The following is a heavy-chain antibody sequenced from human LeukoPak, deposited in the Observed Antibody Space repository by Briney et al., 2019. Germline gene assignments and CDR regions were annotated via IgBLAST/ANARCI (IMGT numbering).Heavy chain of an antibody. CDR1: GGTFSSYA. V-gene: IGHV1-69*04. Sequence: GASVKVSCKASGGTFSSYAISWVRQAPGQGLEWMGRIIPILGIANYAQKFQGRVTITADKSTSTAYMELSSLRSEDTAVYYCARLPVTTEADYWGQGTLVTVSS. J-gene: IGHJ4*02. D-gene: IGHD4-17*01. CDR3: ARLPVTTEADY. CDR2: IIPILGIA.